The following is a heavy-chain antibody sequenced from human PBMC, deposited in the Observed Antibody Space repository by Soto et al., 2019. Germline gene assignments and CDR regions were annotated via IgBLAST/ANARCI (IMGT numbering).Heavy chain of an antibody. J-gene: IGHJ4*02. D-gene: IGHD5-18*01. Sequence: SETLSLTCTVSGGSISSSSYYWGWIRQPPGKGLEWIGNIYYSGSTNYNPSLKSRVTISVDTSKNQFSLQLSSVTAADTAVYYCARERYSYGYGSDYYFDYWGQGTLVTVSS. CDR3: ARERYSYGYGSDYYFDY. CDR1: GGSISSSSYY. CDR2: IYYSGST. V-gene: IGHV4-39*01.